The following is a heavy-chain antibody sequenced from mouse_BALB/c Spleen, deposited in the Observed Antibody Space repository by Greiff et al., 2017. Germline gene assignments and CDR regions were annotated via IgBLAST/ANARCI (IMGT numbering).Heavy chain of an antibody. V-gene: IGHV2-9*02. J-gene: IGHJ4*01. D-gene: IGHD1-1*01. CDR2: IWAGGST. CDR3: AGSYYGSSANYYAMDY. CDR1: GFSLTSYG. Sequence: VKLVESGPGLVAPSQSLSITCTVSGFSLTSYGVHWVRQPPGKGLEWLGVIWAGGSTNDYSALMSRLSISKDNSKSQVFLKMNSLQSDDTAMYYCAGSYYGSSANYYAMDYWGQGTSVTVSS.